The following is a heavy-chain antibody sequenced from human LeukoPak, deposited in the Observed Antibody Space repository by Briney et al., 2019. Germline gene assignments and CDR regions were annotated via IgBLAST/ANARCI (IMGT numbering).Heavy chain of an antibody. V-gene: IGHV4-59*01. CDR2: IYYSGST. Sequence: SETLSLTCTVSGASISFYYWSWIRQPPGKGLEWIGYIYYSGSTKYNPSLKSRVTMSIDTSKNQFSLNLKSVTAADTAVYYCALDSSGWSDDSFDIWGHGAMVTVSS. D-gene: IGHD6-13*01. CDR3: ALDSSGWSDDSFDI. J-gene: IGHJ3*02. CDR1: GASISFYY.